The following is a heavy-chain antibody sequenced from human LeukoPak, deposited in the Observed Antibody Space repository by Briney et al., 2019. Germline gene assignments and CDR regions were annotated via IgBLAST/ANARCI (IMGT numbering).Heavy chain of an antibody. CDR3: ARRLTQYDCFDP. D-gene: IGHD2-2*01. CDR2: TYYRSTWYN. V-gene: IGHV6-1*01. CDR1: GDSVSSNSVT. J-gene: IGHJ5*02. Sequence: SQTLSLTCAISGDSVSSNSVTWHWIRQSPSRGLEWLGRTYYRSTWYNDYAVSVRGRITVNPDTSKNRFSLPLTSVTPEDTAVYYCARRLTQYDCFDPWGQGILVTVSS.